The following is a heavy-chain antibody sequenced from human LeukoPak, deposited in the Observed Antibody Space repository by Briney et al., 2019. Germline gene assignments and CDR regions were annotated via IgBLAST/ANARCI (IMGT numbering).Heavy chain of an antibody. CDR1: GGTFSRYA. D-gene: IGHD6-6*01. V-gene: IGHV1-18*01. CDR3: ARGSAMAQKQLVRHFDS. CDR2: ISAYNGNT. J-gene: IGHJ4*02. Sequence: GSSVKVSCKASGGTFSRYAISWVRQAPGQGLEWMGWISAYNGNTKYAQKLQDRVTMTTDTSTTTAYMEVRSLTSDDTAVYYCARGSAMAQKQLVRHFDSWGQGTLVIVSS.